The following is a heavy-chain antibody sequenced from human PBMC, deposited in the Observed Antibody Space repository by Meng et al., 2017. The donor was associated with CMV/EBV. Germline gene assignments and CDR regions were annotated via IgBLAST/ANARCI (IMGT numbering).Heavy chain of an antibody. J-gene: IGHJ6*02. CDR3: ARGGDFWSGYSWSYYGMDV. D-gene: IGHD3-3*01. CDR1: GFTFSSYW. CDR2: IKQDGSEK. V-gene: IGHV3-7*01. Sequence: GGSLRLSCAASGFTFSSYWMSWVRQAPGKGLEWVANIKQDGSEKYYVDSVKGRFTISRDNAKNSLYLQMNSPRAEDTAVYYCARGGDFWSGYSWSYYGMDVWGQGTTVTVSS.